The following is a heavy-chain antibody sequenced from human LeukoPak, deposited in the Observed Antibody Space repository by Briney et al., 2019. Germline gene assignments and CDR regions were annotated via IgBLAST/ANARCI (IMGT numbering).Heavy chain of an antibody. CDR2: ISTSGST. CDR3: PRVALSGLYFFHN. J-gene: IGHJ4*02. Sequence: SETLSLTCTVSGGSISNYYWSWIRQPAGKGLEWIGRISTSGSTNYNPSLKSRVTISVDKSRNQFSLKLSSVTAADTAVYYCPRVALSGLYFFHNWRGGTVV. V-gene: IGHV4-4*07. D-gene: IGHD5/OR15-5a*01. CDR1: GGSISNYY.